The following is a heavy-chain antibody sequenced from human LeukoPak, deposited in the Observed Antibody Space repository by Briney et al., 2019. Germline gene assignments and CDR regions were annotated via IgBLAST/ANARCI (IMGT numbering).Heavy chain of an antibody. D-gene: IGHD6-19*01. J-gene: IGHJ4*02. CDR1: GYSFTGYY. CDR2: INPKSGGT. V-gene: IGHV1-2*02. CDR3: AKVGEDTTGWYNYYFDY. Sequence: GASVKVSCKASGYSFTGYYMHWVRQAPGQRLEWMGWINPKSGGTNYEQKFQSRVTATRDTSISTAYMELSSLGSDDTAVYYCAKVGEDTTGWYNYYFDYWGQGTLVTVSS.